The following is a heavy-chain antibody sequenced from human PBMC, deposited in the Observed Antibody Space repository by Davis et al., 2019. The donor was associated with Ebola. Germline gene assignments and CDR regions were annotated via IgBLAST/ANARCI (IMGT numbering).Heavy chain of an antibody. CDR3: ARASGNYYYAMDV. J-gene: IGHJ6*02. V-gene: IGHV2-5*08. CDR1: GGSISSYYW. Sequence: TLSLTCTVSGGSISSYYWSWIRQPPGKALEWLALIYWDDDKRYSPSLKSRLTITKDTSKNQVVLTMTNMDPVDTGTYYCARASGNYYYAMDVWGQGTTVTVSS. CDR2: IYWDDDK. D-gene: IGHD3-10*01.